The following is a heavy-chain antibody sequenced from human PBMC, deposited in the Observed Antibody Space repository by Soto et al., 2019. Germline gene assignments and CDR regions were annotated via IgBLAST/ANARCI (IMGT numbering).Heavy chain of an antibody. V-gene: IGHV3-21*01. CDR3: AAREVYCSSTSCYNWFDP. Sequence: PGGSLRLFCAASGFTFSSYSMNWVRQAPGKGLEWVSSISSSSSYIYYADSVKGRFTISRDNAKNSLYLQMNSLRAEDTAVYYCAAREVYCSSTSCYNWFDPWGQVTLVTVSS. J-gene: IGHJ5*02. CDR2: ISSSSSYI. D-gene: IGHD2-2*01. CDR1: GFTFSSYS.